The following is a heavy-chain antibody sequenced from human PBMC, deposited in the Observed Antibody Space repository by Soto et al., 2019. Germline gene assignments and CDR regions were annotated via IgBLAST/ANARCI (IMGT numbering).Heavy chain of an antibody. CDR3: AREGAYCGGDCYGDAFDI. D-gene: IGHD2-21*02. CDR2: ISSSSSYI. CDR1: GFTFSSYS. Sequence: GGSLRLSCAASGFTFSSYSMNWVRQAPGKGLEWVSSISSSSSYIYYADSVKGRFTISRDNAKNSLYLQMNSLRAEDTAVYYCAREGAYCGGDCYGDAFDIWGQGTMVTVSS. J-gene: IGHJ3*02. V-gene: IGHV3-21*01.